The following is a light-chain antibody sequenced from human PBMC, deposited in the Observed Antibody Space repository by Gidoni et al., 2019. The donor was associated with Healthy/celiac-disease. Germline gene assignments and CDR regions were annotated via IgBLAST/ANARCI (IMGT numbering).Light chain of an antibody. CDR3: GTWDNSLSAVV. CDR2: DNN. J-gene: IGLJ2*01. CDR1: SSNIGNNY. V-gene: IGLV1-51*01. Sequence: QSVLPHPPSVSAAPGQKVTISCSGSSSNIGNNYVSWYQQLPGTAPKLLIYDNNKRPSGIPDRFSGSKSGTSATLGITGLQTGDEADYYCGTWDNSLSAVVFGGGTKLTVL.